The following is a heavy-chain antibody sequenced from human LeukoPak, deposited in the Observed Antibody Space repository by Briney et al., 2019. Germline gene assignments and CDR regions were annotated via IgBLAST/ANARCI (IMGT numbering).Heavy chain of an antibody. V-gene: IGHV4-59*08. Sequence: PSETLSLTRTVSGGSISSYYWSWIRQPPGKGLEWIGYIYYSGSTNYNPSLKSRVTISVDTSKNQFSLKLSSVTAADTAVYYCARLSIVATHFDYWGQGTLVTVSS. J-gene: IGHJ4*02. CDR3: ARLSIVATHFDY. CDR1: GGSISSYY. CDR2: IYYSGST. D-gene: IGHD5-12*01.